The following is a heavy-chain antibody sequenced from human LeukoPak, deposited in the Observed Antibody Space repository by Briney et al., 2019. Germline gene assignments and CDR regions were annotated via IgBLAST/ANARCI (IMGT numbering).Heavy chain of an antibody. V-gene: IGHV3-7*01. D-gene: IGHD3-10*01. CDR3: AKLAKYFYGSETYYFFEH. CDR2: INQDGTEK. Sequence: GGSLRLSCAASGFSFTTYWMSWVRQAPGKGLEWVANINQDGTEKYYVDSVKGRFTISRDNAKNSLYLQMNGLRLEDTAVYYCAKLAKYFYGSETYYFFEHWGQGTPVTASS. J-gene: IGHJ4*02. CDR1: GFSFTTYW.